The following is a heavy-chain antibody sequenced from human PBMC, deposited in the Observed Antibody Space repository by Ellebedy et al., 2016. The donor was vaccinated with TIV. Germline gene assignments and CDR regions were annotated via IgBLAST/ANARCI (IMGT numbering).Heavy chain of an antibody. CDR3: ARDLGEFGLDV. D-gene: IGHD3-10*01. J-gene: IGHJ6*02. V-gene: IGHV4-34*01. Sequence: SETLSLXCAVYGGSFSGHYWSWIRQPPGKGLEWIGEIYHSVTTNYNPSLKSRVTISVDTSKNQFSLKLSSVTAADTAVYYCARDLGEFGLDVWGQGTTVTVSS. CDR1: GGSFSGHY. CDR2: IYHSVTT.